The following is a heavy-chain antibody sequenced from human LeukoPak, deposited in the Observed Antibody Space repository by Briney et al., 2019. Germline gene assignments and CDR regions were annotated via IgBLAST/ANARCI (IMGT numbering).Heavy chain of an antibody. CDR2: ISSTSTTI. CDR1: GFTLSDYY. Sequence: KAGGSLRLSCAASGFTLSDYYMGWIRQAPGKGLEWVSYISSTSTTIYYADSMKGRFTVSRQNAKKSLFLQMSSLRSEDTAVYYCARHRNGGSQDDAFDIWGQGTMVTVSS. D-gene: IGHD2-15*01. J-gene: IGHJ3*02. V-gene: IGHV3-11*01. CDR3: ARHRNGGSQDDAFDI.